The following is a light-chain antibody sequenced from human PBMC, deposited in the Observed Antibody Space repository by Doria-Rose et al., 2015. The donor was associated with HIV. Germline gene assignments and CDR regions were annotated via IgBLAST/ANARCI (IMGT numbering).Light chain of an antibody. J-gene: IGKJ3*01. CDR3: QQYYDTPS. V-gene: IGKV4-1*01. CDR2: WAS. Sequence: TQPPESLGMSLGERATLNCKSNQSLLYTSKHYLAWNQQKPGQPPKLLIYWASTRQSGVPARFSGSGSGTDFTLTISSLEAEDVAVSYCQQYYDTPSFGPGTTVDIK. CDR1: QSLLYTSKHY.